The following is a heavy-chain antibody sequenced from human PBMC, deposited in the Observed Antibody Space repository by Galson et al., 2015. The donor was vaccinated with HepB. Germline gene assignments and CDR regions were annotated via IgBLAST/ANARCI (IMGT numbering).Heavy chain of an antibody. CDR2: ISTSSSII. V-gene: IGHV3-48*01. Sequence: SLRLSCAASGFTFSSYSMNWVRQAPGKGLEWVSYISTSSSIIYYADPVKGRFTIPRDNAKKSLYLQMNSLRAEDTAVYFCARDGGDSNFDYWGQGTLVTVSS. CDR3: ARDGGDSNFDY. D-gene: IGHD3-16*01. CDR1: GFTFSSYS. J-gene: IGHJ4*02.